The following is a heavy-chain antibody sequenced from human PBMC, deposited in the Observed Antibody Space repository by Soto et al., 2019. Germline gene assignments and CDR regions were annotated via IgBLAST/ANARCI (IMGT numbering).Heavy chain of an antibody. CDR3: ARDPDYYDSSGYYPEYFQH. CDR1: GFTFSSYS. J-gene: IGHJ1*01. CDR2: ISSSSSTI. Sequence: EVQLVESGGGLVQPGGSLSLSCAASGFTFSSYSMNWVRQAPGKGLEWVSYISSSSSTIYYADSVKGRFTISRDNAKNSLYLQMNSLRDEDTAVYYCARDPDYYDSSGYYPEYFQHWGQGTLVTVSS. V-gene: IGHV3-48*02. D-gene: IGHD3-22*01.